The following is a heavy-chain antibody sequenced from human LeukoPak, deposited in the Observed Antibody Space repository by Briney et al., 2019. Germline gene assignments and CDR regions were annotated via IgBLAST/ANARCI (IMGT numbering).Heavy chain of an antibody. J-gene: IGHJ4*02. CDR1: GGSISSSSYY. CDR3: ARQNYDYVWGSYRYTDY. CDR2: IYYSGST. V-gene: IGHV4-39*01. Sequence: SETLSLTCTVSGGSISSSSYYWGWIRQPPGKGLEWIGSIYYSGSTYYNPSLKSRVTISVDTSKNQFSLKLSSVTAADTAVYYCARQNYDYVWGSYRYTDYWGQGTLVTVYS. D-gene: IGHD3-16*02.